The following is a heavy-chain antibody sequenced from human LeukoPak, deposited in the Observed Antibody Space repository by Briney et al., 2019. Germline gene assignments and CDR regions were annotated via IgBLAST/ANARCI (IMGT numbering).Heavy chain of an antibody. CDR2: IYPGDSDT. V-gene: IGHV5-51*01. Sequence: PGESLKISCKGSGYSFTNYWIVWGRQMPGKGLEWMGVIYPGDSDTRYSPSFQGQVTISADKSISTAFLQWSSLKASDTAMYYCARPSSPDMLLPHYWGQGTLVTVSS. D-gene: IGHD3-22*01. CDR3: ARPSSPDMLLPHY. CDR1: GYSFTNYW. J-gene: IGHJ4*02.